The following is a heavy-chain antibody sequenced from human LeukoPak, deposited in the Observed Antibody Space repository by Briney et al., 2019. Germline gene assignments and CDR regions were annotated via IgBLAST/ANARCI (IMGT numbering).Heavy chain of an antibody. D-gene: IGHD1-26*01. V-gene: IGHV4-30-4*01. CDR3: ARPSGSYGYYFDY. CDR1: GDSISSGDYY. CDR2: VYYSGST. Sequence: SQTLSLTCTVSGDSISSGDYYWSWIRQPPGKGLEWIGYVYYSGSTYYDPSLRSRVTISVDTSKNQFSLMLSSVTAADTAVYYCARPSGSYGYYFDYWGQGTLVTVSS. J-gene: IGHJ4*02.